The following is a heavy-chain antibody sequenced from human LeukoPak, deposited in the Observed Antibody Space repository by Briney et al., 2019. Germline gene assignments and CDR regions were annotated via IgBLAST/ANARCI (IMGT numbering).Heavy chain of an antibody. CDR2: INHSGST. J-gene: IGHJ6*02. Sequence: PSETLSLTCAVYGGSFSGYYWSWIRQPPGKGLEWIGEINHSGSTNYNPSLKSRVTMSVDTSKNQFSLKLSSVTAADTAVYYCARDHYGDYYGNRLKYGMDVWGQGTTVTVSS. D-gene: IGHD4-17*01. V-gene: IGHV4-34*01. CDR3: ARDHYGDYYGNRLKYGMDV. CDR1: GGSFSGYY.